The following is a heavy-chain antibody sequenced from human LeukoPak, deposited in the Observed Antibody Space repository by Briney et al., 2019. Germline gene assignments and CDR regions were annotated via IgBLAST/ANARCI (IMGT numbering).Heavy chain of an antibody. CDR1: GGSFSDYY. D-gene: IGHD3-22*01. CDR3: ATSHSSGYCYVRTAPIGY. J-gene: IGHJ4*02. V-gene: IGHV4-34*01. Sequence: SETLSLTCAVYGGSFSDYYWNWIRQSPGKGLEWIGEINHSGSTNYNPSLRSRVTISVDTSKNQFSLNLSSVTAADTAVYYCATSHSSGYCYVRTAPIGYWGQGTLVTVSS. CDR2: INHSGST.